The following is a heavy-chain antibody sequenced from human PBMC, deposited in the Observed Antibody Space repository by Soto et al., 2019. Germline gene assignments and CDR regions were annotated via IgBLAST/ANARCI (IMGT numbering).Heavy chain of an antibody. CDR1: GSTFSTYS. D-gene: IGHD1-26*01. CDR2: IIPLFGTA. Sequence: SVKVSCKTSGSTFSTYSIVWVRQAPGEGLEWMGGIIPLFGTANYAQKFQDRVIITADKSTNTAFVELSSLKSEDTAMYYCASSSGNNYGVGTNYYFDYWGQGTLVTVSS. CDR3: ASSSGNNYGVGTNYYFDY. V-gene: IGHV1-69*06. J-gene: IGHJ4*02.